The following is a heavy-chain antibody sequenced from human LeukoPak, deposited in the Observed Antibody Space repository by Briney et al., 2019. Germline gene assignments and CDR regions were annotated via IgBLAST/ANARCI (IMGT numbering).Heavy chain of an antibody. CDR2: ISDSGSTI. J-gene: IGHJ4*02. Sequence: GGSLRPSCAASGFMFSDHYMSWIRQAPGKGLEWISYISDSGSTIYYADSVKGRLTISRDNATKSLFLQMNRLRADDTAVYYCARDHDSLGYWGQGTLVTVSS. D-gene: IGHD2-21*02. CDR1: GFMFSDHY. V-gene: IGHV3-11*01. CDR3: ARDHDSLGY.